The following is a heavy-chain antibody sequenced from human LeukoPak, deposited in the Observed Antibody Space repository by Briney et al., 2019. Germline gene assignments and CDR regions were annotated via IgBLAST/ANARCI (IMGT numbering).Heavy chain of an antibody. CDR1: GYTFTGYY. V-gene: IGHV1-2*06. J-gene: IGHJ5*02. CDR3: ARGLYDILTGQNWFDP. CDR2: INPNSGGT. Sequence: ASVKVSCKASGYTFTGYYMHWVRQAPGQGLEWMGRINPNSGGTNYAQKFQGRVTMTRDTSISTAYMELSRLRSDDTAVYYCARGLYDILTGQNWFDPWGQGTLVTVSS. D-gene: IGHD3-9*01.